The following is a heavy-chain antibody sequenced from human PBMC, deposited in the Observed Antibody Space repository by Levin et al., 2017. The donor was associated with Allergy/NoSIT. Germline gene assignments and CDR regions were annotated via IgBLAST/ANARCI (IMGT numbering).Heavy chain of an antibody. Sequence: GGSLRLSCAASGFTVTRNYMNWVRQAPGKGLEWVSIIYSGGGTYYADSVKDRFTISRDNSKNTLYLQMNSLRVEDTAMYYCARGPKSANVFDIWGQGTMVTVSS. J-gene: IGHJ3*02. CDR1: GFTVTRNY. D-gene: IGHD6-13*01. CDR2: IYSGGGT. CDR3: ARGPKSANVFDI. V-gene: IGHV3-66*01.